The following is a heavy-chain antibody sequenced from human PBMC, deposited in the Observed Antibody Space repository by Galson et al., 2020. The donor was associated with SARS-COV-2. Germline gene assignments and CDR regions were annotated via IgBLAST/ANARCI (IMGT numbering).Heavy chain of an antibody. V-gene: IGHV4-34*01. Sequence: SETLSLTCAVYGGSFSGYYCSWIRQPPGKGLEWIGEINHSGSTNYNPSLKSRVTISVDTSKNQFSLKLSSVTAADTAVYYCAGWIQEGFDYWGQGTLVTVSS. CDR1: GGSFSGYY. J-gene: IGHJ4*02. CDR2: INHSGST. D-gene: IGHD5-18*01. CDR3: AGWIQEGFDY.